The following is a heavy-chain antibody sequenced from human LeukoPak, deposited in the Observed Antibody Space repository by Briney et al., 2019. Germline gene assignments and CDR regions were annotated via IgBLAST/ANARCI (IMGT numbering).Heavy chain of an antibody. CDR1: GYTFTGYY. Sequence: ASVKVSCKASGYTFTGYYMHWVRQAPGQGLEWMGWINPNSGGTNYAQKFQGRVTMTRDTSISTVYMELSGLRSEDTAVYYCARRWNYYDGAFDIWGQGTMVTVSS. J-gene: IGHJ3*02. V-gene: IGHV1-2*02. CDR3: ARRWNYYDGAFDI. D-gene: IGHD3-22*01. CDR2: INPNSGGT.